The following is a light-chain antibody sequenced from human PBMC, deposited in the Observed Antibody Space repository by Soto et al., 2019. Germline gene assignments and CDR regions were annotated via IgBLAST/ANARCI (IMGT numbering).Light chain of an antibody. V-gene: IGLV2-23*01. Sequence: QSALTQPASVSGSPGQSITNSCTGTSSDVGNYNLVSWYQHHPGKAPKVMIYTGSNLPSGVSHRFSGFKSGNTVSLTSSWLQAEDEADDHCFSEAGSNTYVFGTGTELTVL. CDR3: FSEAGSNTYV. CDR2: TGS. J-gene: IGLJ1*01. CDR1: SSDVGNYNL.